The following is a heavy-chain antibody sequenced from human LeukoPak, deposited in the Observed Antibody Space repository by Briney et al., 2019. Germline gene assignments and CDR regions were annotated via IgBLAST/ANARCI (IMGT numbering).Heavy chain of an antibody. CDR1: GFTFSSYG. Sequence: GGSLRLSCAASGFTFSSYGMHWVRQAPGKGLEWVAFIRYDGSDKYYADSVKGRLTISRDNSKKTLYLQMNSLRAEDTAVYYCATYSSLNRREFQFWGQGTLLTVSS. CDR2: IRYDGSDK. V-gene: IGHV3-30*02. J-gene: IGHJ1*01. D-gene: IGHD3-22*01. CDR3: ATYSSLNRREFQF.